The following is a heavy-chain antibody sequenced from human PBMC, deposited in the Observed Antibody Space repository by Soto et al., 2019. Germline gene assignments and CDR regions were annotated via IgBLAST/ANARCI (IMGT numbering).Heavy chain of an antibody. Sequence: QLQLQESGPGLVKPSETLSLTCTVSGGSISSSSYYWGWIRQPPGKGLEWIGSIYYSGSTYYNPSLKSRVTISVDTSKNQFSLKLSSVTAADTAVYYCASSLLLIDYCSGGSCYPTWFDPWGQGTLVTVSS. V-gene: IGHV4-39*01. J-gene: IGHJ5*02. D-gene: IGHD2-15*01. CDR1: GGSISSSSYY. CDR2: IYYSGST. CDR3: ASSLLLIDYCSGGSCYPTWFDP.